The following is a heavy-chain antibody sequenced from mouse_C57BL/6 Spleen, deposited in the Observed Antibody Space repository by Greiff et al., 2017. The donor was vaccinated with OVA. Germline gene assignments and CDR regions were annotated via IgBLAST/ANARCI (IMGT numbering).Heavy chain of an antibody. J-gene: IGHJ2*01. Sequence: QVHVKQPGAELVKPGASVKLSCKASGYTFTSYWMHWVKQRPGQGLEWIGMIHPNSGSTNYNEKFKSKATLTVDKSSSTAYMQLSSLTSEDSAVYYCARTINDYLDYWGQGTTLTVSS. V-gene: IGHV1-64*01. CDR2: IHPNSGST. CDR1: GYTFTSYW. D-gene: IGHD2-3*01. CDR3: ARTINDYLDY.